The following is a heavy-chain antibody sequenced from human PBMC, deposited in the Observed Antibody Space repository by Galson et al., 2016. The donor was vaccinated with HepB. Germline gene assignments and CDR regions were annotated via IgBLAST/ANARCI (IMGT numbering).Heavy chain of an antibody. V-gene: IGHV4-59*01. CDR3: ARITNGNTAHDAFDI. CDR1: GASISSFY. J-gene: IGHJ3*02. CDR2: GYYIGST. D-gene: IGHD1-1*01. Sequence: SETLSLTCSVSGASISSFYWSRIRQPPGKGLEWIGYGYYIGSTTYNPSLKSRVTISVDTSKNQISLNVTSATAADTAMYYCARITNGNTAHDAFDIWGQGTKVTVSS.